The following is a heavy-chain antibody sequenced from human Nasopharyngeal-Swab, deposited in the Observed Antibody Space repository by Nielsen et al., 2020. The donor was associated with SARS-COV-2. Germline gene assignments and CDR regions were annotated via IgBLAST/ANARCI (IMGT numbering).Heavy chain of an antibody. CDR1: GFPFNIYW. V-gene: IGHV3-7*01. J-gene: IGHJ3*02. CDR3: ARDPIPAGGSDGFDI. CDR2: IKQDGSEK. Sequence: GASLQISCAASGFPFNIYWMSWVRQAPGKGLEWVANIKQDGSEKYYVNSVKGRFTISRDNAKNSLYLQMNSLRAEDTAVYYCARDPIPAGGSDGFDIWGQGTMVTVSS. D-gene: IGHD1-26*01.